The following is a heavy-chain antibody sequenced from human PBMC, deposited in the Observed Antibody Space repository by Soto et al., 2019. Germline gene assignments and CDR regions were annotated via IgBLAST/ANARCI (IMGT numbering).Heavy chain of an antibody. D-gene: IGHD3-10*01. Sequence: ASETRSLTWAVYGGSFSCYYWSWIRQPPGKGLGWIGEINHSGSTNYNPSLKSRVTISVDTSKNQFSLKLSSVTAADTAVYYCARDRGYYYYYGMDVWGQGTTVTVSS. J-gene: IGHJ6*02. CDR2: INHSGST. V-gene: IGHV4-34*01. CDR3: ARDRGYYYYYGMDV. CDR1: GGSFSCYY.